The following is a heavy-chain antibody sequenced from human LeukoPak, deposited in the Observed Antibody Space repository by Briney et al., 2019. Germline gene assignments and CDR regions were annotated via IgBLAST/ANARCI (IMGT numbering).Heavy chain of an antibody. D-gene: IGHD3-22*01. CDR2: ISWNSGSI. J-gene: IGHJ3*02. Sequence: GGSLRLSCAASGFTFDDYAMHWVRQAPGKGLEWVSGISWNSGSIGYADSVKGRFTISRDNSKNTLYLQMNSLRAEDTAVYYCAKEGGYDSSGYYLDAFDIWGQGTMVTVSS. V-gene: IGHV3-9*01. CDR3: AKEGGYDSSGYYLDAFDI. CDR1: GFTFDDYA.